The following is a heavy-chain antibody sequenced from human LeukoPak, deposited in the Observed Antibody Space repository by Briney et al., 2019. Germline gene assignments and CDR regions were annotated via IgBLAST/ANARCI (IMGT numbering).Heavy chain of an antibody. CDR1: GFTFSSYW. J-gene: IGHJ3*02. V-gene: IGHV3-7*01. Sequence: GGSLRLSCAASGFTFSSYWMSWVRQAPGKGLEWVANIKQDGSEKYYVDSVKGRFTISRDNSKNTLYLQMNSLRAEDTAVYYCAKEAITMILDAFDIWGQGTMVTVSS. CDR2: IKQDGSEK. D-gene: IGHD3-22*01. CDR3: AKEAITMILDAFDI.